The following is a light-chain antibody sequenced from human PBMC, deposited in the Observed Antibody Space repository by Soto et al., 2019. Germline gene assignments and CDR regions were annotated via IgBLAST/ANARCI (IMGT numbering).Light chain of an antibody. CDR3: SSYTSSSTLGV. CDR1: SIDVGGYNY. V-gene: IGLV2-14*01. Sequence: QSVLTQPASVSGSPGQSITISCTGTSIDVGGYNYVSWYQQHPGKAPKLMIYDVSNRPSGVSNRFSGSKSGNTASLTISGLQAEDEADYYCSSYTSSSTLGVFGTGTKLTV. CDR2: DVS. J-gene: IGLJ1*01.